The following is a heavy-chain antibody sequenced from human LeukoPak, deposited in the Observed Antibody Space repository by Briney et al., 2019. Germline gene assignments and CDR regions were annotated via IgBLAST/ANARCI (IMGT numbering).Heavy chain of an antibody. J-gene: IGHJ6*04. D-gene: IGHD3-10*01. CDR2: INPNSGGT. V-gene: IGHV1-2*02. CDR1: GYTFTRYY. Sequence: GASVKVSCKASGYTFTRYYMHWVRQAPGQGLEWMGWINPNSGGTNYAQKFQGRVTMTRDTSISKAYMELSRLRSDDTAVYYCARRAGLLVRGANGVLDVWGKGTTVTISS. CDR3: ARRAGLLVRGANGVLDV.